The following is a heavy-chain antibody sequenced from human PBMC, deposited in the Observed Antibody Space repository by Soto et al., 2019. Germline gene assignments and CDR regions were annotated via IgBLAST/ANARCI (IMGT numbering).Heavy chain of an antibody. CDR1: SGSGSSADSY. CDR2: IYHSGTT. CDR3: ARGRMSGHPTTPHDY. J-gene: IGHJ4*02. Sequence: QVQLVAAGPGLVKPSQTLSLTCTVSSGSGSSADSYWSWIRQAPGKGLEWVGHIYHSGTTYYNPSRKGRLTISVDPSKNQSSLTLSTVTAPDTAVYFCARGRMSGHPTTPHDYWGQVTMGNVAS. D-gene: IGHD3-10*01. V-gene: IGHV4-30-4*01.